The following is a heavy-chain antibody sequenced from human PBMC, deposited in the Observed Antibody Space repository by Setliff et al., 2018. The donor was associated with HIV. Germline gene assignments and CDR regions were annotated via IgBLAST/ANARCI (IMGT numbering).Heavy chain of an antibody. J-gene: IGHJ6*02. V-gene: IGHV1-46*01. Sequence: VASVMVSCKASGYTFTNYYMHWVRQAPGQGLEWMGMINPSDGRTNYVQNLQGRLAMTRDTSTSTVYMELSSLRSEDTAVYYCARYLAPYYYYGMDVWGQGTTVTVS. CDR2: INPSDGRT. CDR1: GYTFTNYY. CDR3: ARYLAPYYYYGMDV.